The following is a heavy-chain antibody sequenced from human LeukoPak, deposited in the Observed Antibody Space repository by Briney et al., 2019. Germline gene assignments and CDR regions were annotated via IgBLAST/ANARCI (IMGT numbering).Heavy chain of an antibody. CDR1: GASISSYY. CDR3: ARDLSGSLYFDY. J-gene: IGHJ4*02. D-gene: IGHD3-10*01. Sequence: SETLSLTCTVSGASISSYYYNWIRQTAGRGLEWIGRLYISRSTDYNPSLKSRVTISVDTSKNQFSLKLSSVTAADTAVYFCARDLSGSLYFDYWGQGVLVTVSS. V-gene: IGHV4-4*07. CDR2: LYISRST.